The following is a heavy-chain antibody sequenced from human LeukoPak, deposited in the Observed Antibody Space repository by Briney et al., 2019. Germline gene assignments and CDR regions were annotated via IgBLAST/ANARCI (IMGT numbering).Heavy chain of an antibody. D-gene: IGHD1-1*01. CDR3: ARGVDGTKLERRLDY. J-gene: IGHJ4*02. CDR2: IYHSGNT. V-gene: IGHV4-4*02. CDR1: GGSISSHNW. Sequence: PSETLSLTCAVSGGSISSHNWWSWVRQSPGKGLEWIGEIYHSGNTNYNPSLKSRVIISVDKSKNQFSLNLSSVTAADTAVYYCARGVDGTKLERRLDYWGQGTLVTVSS.